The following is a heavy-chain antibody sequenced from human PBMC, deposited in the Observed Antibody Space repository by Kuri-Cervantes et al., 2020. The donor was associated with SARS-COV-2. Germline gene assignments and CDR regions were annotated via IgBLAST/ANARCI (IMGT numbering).Heavy chain of an antibody. CDR2: ISSSSSYI. CDR1: GFTFSSYS. CDR3: ARDEGSYYYYMDV. D-gene: IGHD3-10*01. J-gene: IGHJ6*03. V-gene: IGHV3-21*01. Sequence: GGSLRLSCAASGFTFSSYSMNWVRQAPGKGLEWVSSISSSSSYIYYADSVKGRFTISRDNAKNSLYLQMNSLRAEDTAVYYCARDEGSYYYYMDVWGKWTTVTVSS.